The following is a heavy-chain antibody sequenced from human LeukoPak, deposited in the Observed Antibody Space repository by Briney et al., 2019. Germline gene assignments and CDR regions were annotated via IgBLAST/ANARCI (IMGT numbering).Heavy chain of an antibody. Sequence: PGGSLTLSCAASGFTFSSYWMHWVRHAPGKGLVWVSRINSDGSSTSYADSVKGRFTISRDNAKNTLYLQMNSLRAEDTAVYYCARGNYDILTGYGTAGMDVWGKGTTVTVSS. CDR1: GFTFSSYW. CDR2: INSDGSST. D-gene: IGHD3-9*01. V-gene: IGHV3-74*01. J-gene: IGHJ6*04. CDR3: ARGNYDILTGYGTAGMDV.